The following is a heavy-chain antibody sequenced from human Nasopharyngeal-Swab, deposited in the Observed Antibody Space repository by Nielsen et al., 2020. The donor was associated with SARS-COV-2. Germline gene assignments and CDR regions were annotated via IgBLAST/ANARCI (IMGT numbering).Heavy chain of an antibody. CDR1: GFTVTDYV. J-gene: IGHJ4*02. Sequence: GAPRLSPAASGFTVTDYVMKWGRQAPGKGGGWGSSISTTSDYIYYADSVKGRFTISRDNARNSLHLQMHSLRAEDTAVYYCVRDGYFDWSFGYWGQGTLVTVSS. D-gene: IGHD3-9*01. V-gene: IGHV3-21*01. CDR3: VRDGYFDWSFGY. CDR2: ISTTSDYI.